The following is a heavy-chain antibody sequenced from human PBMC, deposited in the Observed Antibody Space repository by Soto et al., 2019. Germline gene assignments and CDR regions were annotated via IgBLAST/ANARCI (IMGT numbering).Heavy chain of an antibody. J-gene: IGHJ4*02. CDR1: GFTFSNYA. Sequence: GGSLRLSCAASGFTFSNYAINWVRQSPGKGLEWVSVISGSVGSTYYADSVKGRFTITRDNSKNTLYLQMNSLRAEDTAVYYCAKAGGAAGTVDYFNYWGQGTLVTVSS. CDR3: AKAGGAAGTVDYFNY. D-gene: IGHD6-13*01. V-gene: IGHV3-23*01. CDR2: ISGSVGST.